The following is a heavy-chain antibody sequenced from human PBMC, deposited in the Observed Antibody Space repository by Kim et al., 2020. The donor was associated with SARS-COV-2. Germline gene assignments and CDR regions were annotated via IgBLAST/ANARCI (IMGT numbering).Heavy chain of an antibody. CDR3: ARAGYWGSGIFDY. J-gene: IGHJ4*02. CDR1: GFTLSSSW. D-gene: IGHD7-27*01. V-gene: IGHV3-74*01. CDR2: IESDESRT. Sequence: GGSLRLSCAASGFTLSSSWMHWVRQAPGKGLVWVSRIESDESRTRYADSVRGRFTISRDDAKNTLYLQMNSLRAEDTAVYYCARAGYWGSGIFDYWGQGALVTVSS.